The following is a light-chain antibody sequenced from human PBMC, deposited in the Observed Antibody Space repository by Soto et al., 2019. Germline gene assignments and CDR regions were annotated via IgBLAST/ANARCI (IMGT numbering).Light chain of an antibody. Sequence: DIQMTQSPSSLSAYVGDRVTITCRASQGISNYLAWYQQKPGKVPKLLMYAASTLQSGVPSRFRGSGSGTAFTLIICSLQPEDVATYYCQKYNSAPQTFVPGTKVDLK. V-gene: IGKV1-27*01. J-gene: IGKJ3*01. CDR2: AAS. CDR1: QGISNY. CDR3: QKYNSAPQT.